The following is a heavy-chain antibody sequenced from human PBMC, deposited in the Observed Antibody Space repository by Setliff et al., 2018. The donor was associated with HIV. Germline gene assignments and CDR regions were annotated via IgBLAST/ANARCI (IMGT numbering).Heavy chain of an antibody. CDR1: GGSISSGSYH. J-gene: IGHJ5*02. CDR2: IYTSGST. D-gene: IGHD6-13*01. Sequence: KASETLSLTCTVSGGSISSGSYHWSWIRQPAGKGLEWIGRIYTSGSTNYNPSLKSRVTISVDTSKNQFSLKLSSVTAADTAVYYCARAAAGNWFDPWGQGTLVTVSS. V-gene: IGHV4-61*02. CDR3: ARAAAGNWFDP.